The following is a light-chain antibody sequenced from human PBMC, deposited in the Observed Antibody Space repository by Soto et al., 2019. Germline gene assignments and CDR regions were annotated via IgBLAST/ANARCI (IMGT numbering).Light chain of an antibody. CDR2: AAS. Sequence: DIQMTQSPSSLSASVGDRVTITCRTSQSISYYINWYQQKPGKAPKLLIYAASNLQSGVPSRFSGSGSGTDFTLTISSLQPDDSATYYCQQSYSTPRAFGQGTKVEIE. CDR1: QSISYY. V-gene: IGKV1-39*01. CDR3: QQSYSTPRA. J-gene: IGKJ1*01.